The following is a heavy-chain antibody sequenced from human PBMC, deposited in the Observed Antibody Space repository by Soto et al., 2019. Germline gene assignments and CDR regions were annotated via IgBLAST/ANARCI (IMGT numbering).Heavy chain of an antibody. J-gene: IGHJ3*02. D-gene: IGHD2-2*01. V-gene: IGHV4-39*01. CDR1: GGSISSSSYY. CDR2: IYYSGST. CDR3: ARLSAGYCSSTSCYGLKAFDI. Sequence: SETLSLTCTVSGGSISSSSYYWGWIRQPPGKGLEWIGSIYYSGSTYYNPSLKSRVTISVDTSKNQFSLKLSSVTAADTAVYYCARLSAGYCSSTSCYGLKAFDIWGQGTMVTVSS.